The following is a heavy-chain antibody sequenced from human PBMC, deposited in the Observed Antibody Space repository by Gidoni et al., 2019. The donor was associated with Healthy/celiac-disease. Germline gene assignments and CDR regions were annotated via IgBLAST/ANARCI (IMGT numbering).Heavy chain of an antibody. CDR1: GYTFTSYG. CDR3: ARERGTLDVVTMIGGYGLDAFDI. Sequence: QVQLVQSGAAVKKPGASVKVSCKASGYTFTSYGISWVRQAPGQGLEWMGWISAYNGNTTDAQKLQGRVTMTTDTSTSTAYMELRSLRSDDTAVYYCARERGTLDVVTMIGGYGLDAFDIWGQGTMVTVSS. D-gene: IGHD3-22*01. CDR2: ISAYNGNT. J-gene: IGHJ3*02. V-gene: IGHV1-18*04.